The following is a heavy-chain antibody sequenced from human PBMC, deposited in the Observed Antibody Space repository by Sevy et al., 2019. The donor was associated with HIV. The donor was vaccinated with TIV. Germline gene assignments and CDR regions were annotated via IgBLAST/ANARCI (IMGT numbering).Heavy chain of an antibody. CDR3: AREGCTKPHDY. CDR2: LSFGCGEI. D-gene: IGHD2-8*01. J-gene: IGHJ4*02. Sequence: GGSLRLSCAASGFTFSKYSMSWVRQPPGKGLEWVSTLSFGCGEINYADSVKGRFTISRDKSKSLVYLQMNNLRPEDTAVYYCAREGCTKPHDYWGQGTLVTVSS. V-gene: IGHV3-23*01. CDR1: GFTFSKYS.